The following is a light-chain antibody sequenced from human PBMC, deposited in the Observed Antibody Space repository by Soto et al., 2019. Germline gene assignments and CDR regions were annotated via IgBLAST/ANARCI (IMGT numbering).Light chain of an antibody. CDR2: DVS. CDR1: STDVGRYNY. Sequence: QSARTQPASVSGSPGQSITISCTGTSTDVGRYNYVSWYQQHPGKAPKLMVYDVSNRPSWVSNRFSGSKSGITASLTISGLQAEDEDDYYCTSYTSDSTYVFGTGTKVTVL. V-gene: IGLV2-14*01. J-gene: IGLJ1*01. CDR3: TSYTSDSTYV.